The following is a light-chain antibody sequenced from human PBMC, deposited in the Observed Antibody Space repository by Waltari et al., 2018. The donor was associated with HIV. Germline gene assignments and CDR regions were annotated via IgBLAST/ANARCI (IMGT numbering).Light chain of an antibody. CDR3: CSYGGSYTWV. CDR2: DVS. V-gene: IGLV2-11*01. CDR1: SRDVGGDNY. Sequence: QSALTQTRSVSGAPGQSVTISCTGTSRDVGGDNYVSWYQQHPGKAPKLMIYDVSKRPSVVPARFSASKSGNTASLTISGLQAEDEADYYCCSYGGSYTWVFGGGTKLTVL. J-gene: IGLJ3*02.